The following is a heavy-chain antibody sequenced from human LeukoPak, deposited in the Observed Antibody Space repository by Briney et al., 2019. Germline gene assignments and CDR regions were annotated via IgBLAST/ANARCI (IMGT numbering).Heavy chain of an antibody. D-gene: IGHD2-21*02. CDR1: GFTFSSFG. V-gene: IGHV3-30*18. J-gene: IGHJ4*02. Sequence: GRSLRLSCAASGFTFSSFGMHWVRQAPGKGLELVAVISYDGSNKYYADSVKGRFTISRGNSRNTLFLQMNSLRAEDTAVYYCAKDRSEVTGRFDYWGQGTLVTVSS. CDR3: AKDRSEVTGRFDY. CDR2: ISYDGSNK.